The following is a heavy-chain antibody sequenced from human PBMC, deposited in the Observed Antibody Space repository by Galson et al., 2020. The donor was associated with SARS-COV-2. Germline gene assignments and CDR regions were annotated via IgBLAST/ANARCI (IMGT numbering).Heavy chain of an antibody. J-gene: IGHJ4*02. Sequence: SETLSLTCTVSGGSISSGGYYWSWIRQHPGKGLEWIGYIYYSGSTYYNPSLKSRVTISVDTSKNQFSLKLSSVTAADTAVYYCARASRGPANYDFWSGYYGFDYWGQGTLVTVSS. D-gene: IGHD3-3*01. CDR1: GGSISSGGYY. CDR2: IYYSGST. V-gene: IGHV4-31*03. CDR3: ARASRGPANYDFWSGYYGFDY.